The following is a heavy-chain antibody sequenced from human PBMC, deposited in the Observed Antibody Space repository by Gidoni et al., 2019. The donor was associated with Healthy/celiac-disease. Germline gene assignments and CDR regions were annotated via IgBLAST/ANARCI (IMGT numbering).Heavy chain of an antibody. J-gene: IGHJ3*02. CDR1: GGSISSSSYY. D-gene: IGHD6-19*01. V-gene: IGHV4-39*01. CDR3: ARQGAVGDAFDI. Sequence: QLQLQESGPGLVKPSETLSLTCTVPGGSISSSSYYWGWIRQPPGKGLEWIGSIYYSGSTYYNPSLKSRVTISVDTSKNQFSLKLSSVTAADTAVYYCARQGAVGDAFDIWGQGTMVTVSS. CDR2: IYYSGST.